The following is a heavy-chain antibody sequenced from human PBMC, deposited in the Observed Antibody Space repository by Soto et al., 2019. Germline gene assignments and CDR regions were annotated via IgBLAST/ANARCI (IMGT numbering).Heavy chain of an antibody. J-gene: IGHJ4*02. CDR2: IYYSGST. CDR3: AVRTLGYCSGGSCGVDY. V-gene: IGHV4-39*01. Sequence: QLQLQESGPGLVKPSETLSLTCTVSGGSISSSSYYWGWIRQPPGKGLEWIGSIYYSGSTYYNPSLKSRVTISVDTSKNQFSLKLSSVTAADTAVYYCAVRTLGYCSGGSCGVDYWGQGTLVNVSS. D-gene: IGHD2-15*01. CDR1: GGSISSSSYY.